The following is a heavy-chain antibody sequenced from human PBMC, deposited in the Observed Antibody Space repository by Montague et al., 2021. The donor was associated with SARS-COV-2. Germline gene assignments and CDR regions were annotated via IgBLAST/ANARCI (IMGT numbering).Heavy chain of an antibody. CDR2: IHYSGT. V-gene: IGHV4-39*07. Sequence: SETLSLTCTVSGASISDSNYLWGWIRQPPGKGLGWIGDIHYSGTYYNPSLRSRVTMSRDLSENQFSLRLRSVTAADTALYYCARSLISASGTGSNFDSWGQGTLVAVSS. CDR1: GASISDSNYL. CDR3: ARSLISASGTGSNFDS. D-gene: IGHD6-13*01. J-gene: IGHJ4*02.